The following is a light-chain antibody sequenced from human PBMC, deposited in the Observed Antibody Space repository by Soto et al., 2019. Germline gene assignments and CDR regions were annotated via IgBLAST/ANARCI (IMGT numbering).Light chain of an antibody. Sequence: QSALTQPASASGSPRQSVTISCTGTSSDVGGYNYVSWYQQHPGKAPKLMIYEVNKRPSGVPDRFSGSKSGNTASLTVSGLQAEDEADYYCSSYAGSTNYVFGTGTKLTVL. CDR2: EVN. CDR3: SSYAGSTNYV. V-gene: IGLV2-8*01. J-gene: IGLJ1*01. CDR1: SSDVGGYNY.